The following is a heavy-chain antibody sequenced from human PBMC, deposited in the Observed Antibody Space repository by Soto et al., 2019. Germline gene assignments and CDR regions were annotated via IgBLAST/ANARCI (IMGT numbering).Heavy chain of an antibody. CDR1: GGSISSGDYY. D-gene: IGHD5-18*01. J-gene: IGHJ4*02. CDR2: IYYSGST. V-gene: IGHV4-30-4*01. Sequence: QVQLQESGPGLVKPSQTLSLTCTVSGGSISSGDYYWSWIRQPPGKGLEWIGYIYYSGSTYYNPSLKRRVTISVDTSKNQFSLKLSSVTAADTAVYYCARNPPLGYSAFDYWGQGTLVTVSS. CDR3: ARNPPLGYSAFDY.